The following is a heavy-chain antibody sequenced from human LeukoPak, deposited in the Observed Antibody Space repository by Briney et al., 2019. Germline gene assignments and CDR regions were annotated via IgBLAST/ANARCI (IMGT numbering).Heavy chain of an antibody. Sequence: SETLSLTCAVYGGSFSGYYWSWIRQPPGKGLEWIGEINHSGSTNYNPSLKSRVTISVDTSKNQFSLKLSSVTAADTAVYYCARGRNSGSYRGYFDYWGQGTLVTVSS. CDR3: ARGRNSGSYRGYFDY. CDR2: INHSGST. V-gene: IGHV4-34*01. D-gene: IGHD1-26*01. CDR1: GGSFSGYY. J-gene: IGHJ4*02.